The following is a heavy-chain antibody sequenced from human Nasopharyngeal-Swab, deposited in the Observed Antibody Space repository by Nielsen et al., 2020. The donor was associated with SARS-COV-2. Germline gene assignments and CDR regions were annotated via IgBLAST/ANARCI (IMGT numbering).Heavy chain of an antibody. Sequence: IRQPPGKGLEWIGYIYYSGSPNYNPSLKSRVTISVDTSKNQFSLKLISVTAADTAVYYCARDGYSSSRTHDYWGQGTLVTVSS. CDR3: ARDGYSSSRTHDY. CDR2: IYYSGSP. V-gene: IGHV4-59*01. J-gene: IGHJ4*02. D-gene: IGHD6-13*01.